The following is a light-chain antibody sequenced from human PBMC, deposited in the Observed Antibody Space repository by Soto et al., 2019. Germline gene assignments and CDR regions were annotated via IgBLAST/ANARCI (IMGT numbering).Light chain of an antibody. Sequence: QSALTQPASVSGSPGRSITISCTGTSSDVGNYNLVSWYQQHPGKAPKLMIYEGSKRPSGVSNRFSGSKSGNTASLTISGLQAEDEADYYCCSYAGSRTYVFGTGTKVTVL. CDR2: EGS. J-gene: IGLJ1*01. CDR1: SSDVGNYNL. V-gene: IGLV2-23*01. CDR3: CSYAGSRTYV.